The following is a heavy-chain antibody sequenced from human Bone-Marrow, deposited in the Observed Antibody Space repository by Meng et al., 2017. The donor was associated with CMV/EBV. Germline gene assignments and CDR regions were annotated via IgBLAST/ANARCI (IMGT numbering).Heavy chain of an antibody. CDR1: GYTFTSYG. CDR2: ISAYNGNT. D-gene: IGHD2-2*02. J-gene: IGHJ6*02. CDR3: ASGIVVVPAAIYYYGMDV. V-gene: IGHV1-18*01. Sequence: ASVKVSCKASGYTFTSYGISWVRQAPGQGLEWMGWISAYNGNTNYAQKLQGRVTMTTDTSTSTAYMELRSLRSDDTAVYYCASGIVVVPAAIYYYGMDVWGQGTMVTVSS.